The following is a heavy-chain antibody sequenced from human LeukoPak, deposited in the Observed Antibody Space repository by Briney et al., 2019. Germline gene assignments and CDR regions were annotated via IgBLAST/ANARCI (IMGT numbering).Heavy chain of an antibody. D-gene: IGHD3-10*01. V-gene: IGHV4-39*02. CDR3: ARDSGAPGGNYMDV. CDR1: GGSISSSSYY. J-gene: IGHJ6*03. CDR2: IYYSGST. Sequence: SETLSLTCTVSGGSISSSSYYWGWIRQPPGKGLEWIGSIYYSGSTYYNPSLKSRVTISVDTSKNQFSLKLSSVTAADTAVYYCARDSGAPGGNYMDVWGKGTTVTVSS.